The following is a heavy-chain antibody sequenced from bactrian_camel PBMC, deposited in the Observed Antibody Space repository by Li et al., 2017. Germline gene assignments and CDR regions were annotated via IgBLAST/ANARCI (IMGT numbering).Heavy chain of an antibody. V-gene: IGHV3S40*01. CDR3: AAAHLSRLGCTAATSSAALYNN. J-gene: IGHJ4*01. CDR1: GFTFSDYV. D-gene: IGHD3*01. Sequence: VQLVESGGGLVQPGGSLRLSCAASGFTFSDYVMSWVRQAPGKGLEWVSSVDSGVAGTYYADSVKGRFTISRDNAKNTVYLQMNSLEPEDTAIYYCAAAHLSRLGCTAATSSAALYNNWGHGTQVTVS. CDR2: VDSGVAGT.